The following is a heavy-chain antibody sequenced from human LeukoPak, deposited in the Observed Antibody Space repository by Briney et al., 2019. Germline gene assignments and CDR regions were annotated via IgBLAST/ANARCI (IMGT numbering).Heavy chain of an antibody. CDR2: ISYDGSNK. D-gene: IGHD6-13*01. CDR3: ARDSAHSSSWYEFNY. CDR1: GFTFSSYA. V-gene: IGHV3-30-3*01. J-gene: IGHJ4*02. Sequence: GGSLRLSCAASGFTFSSYAMHWVRQAPGKGLEWVAIISYDGSNKYYADSVKGRFTISRDNSKNTLYLQMNSLRAEDTAVYYCARDSAHSSSWYEFNYWGQGTLVTVSS.